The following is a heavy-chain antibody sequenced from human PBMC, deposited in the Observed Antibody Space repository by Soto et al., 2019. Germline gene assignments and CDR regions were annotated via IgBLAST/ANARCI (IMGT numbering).Heavy chain of an antibody. J-gene: IGHJ5*02. V-gene: IGHV1-8*01. CDR1: GYTFTDYD. CDR2: MNPNSGET. CDR3: ARVAVAARPRWYNWFDP. D-gene: IGHD2-15*01. Sequence: QEQLVQSGAEVKKPGASVKLSCMISGYTFTDYDINWVRQATGQGLEWIGWMNPNSGETGYAQKFQGRVTMTRSLSLSTAYLELSSLTSDDTAVYFCARVAVAARPRWYNWFDPWGQGTLVTVSS.